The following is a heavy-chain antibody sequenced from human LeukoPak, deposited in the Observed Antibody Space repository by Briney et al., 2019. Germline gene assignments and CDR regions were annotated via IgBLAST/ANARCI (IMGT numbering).Heavy chain of an antibody. D-gene: IGHD3-3*01. CDR3: ARTYYDFWSGYYPAYYYMDV. J-gene: IGHJ6*03. Sequence: SETLSLTCTVSGASINNFYWSWIRQPAGKGLEWIGRVYTNGHTNYISSFRSRVTVSVDTSRNQFSLKLSSVTAADTAVYYCARTYYDFWSGYYPAYYYMDVWGKGTTVTVSS. CDR2: VYTNGHT. V-gene: IGHV4-4*07. CDR1: GASINNFY.